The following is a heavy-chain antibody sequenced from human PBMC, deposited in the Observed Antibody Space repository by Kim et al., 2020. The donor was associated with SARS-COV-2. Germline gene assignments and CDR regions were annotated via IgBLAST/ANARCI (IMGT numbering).Heavy chain of an antibody. CDR1: GYTFTSYY. CDR3: ARDGILLWFGEAGYFDY. D-gene: IGHD3-10*01. V-gene: IGHV1-46*01. Sequence: ASVKVSCKASGYTFTSYYMHWVRQAPGQGLEWMGIINPSGGSTSYAQKFQGRVTMTRDTSTSTVYMELSSLRSEDTAVYYCARDGILLWFGEAGYFDYWGQGTLVTVSS. CDR2: INPSGGST. J-gene: IGHJ4*02.